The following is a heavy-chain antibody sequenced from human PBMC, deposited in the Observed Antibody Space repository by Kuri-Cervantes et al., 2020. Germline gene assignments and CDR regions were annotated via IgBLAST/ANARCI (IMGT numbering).Heavy chain of an antibody. Sequence: GGSMRLSCAASGFSFSSYAMSWVRQAPGKGREWVSAISGSGGSTYYADSVKGRFTISRDNSKNTLYLQMNSLRAEETAVYYCARRGWLQFHIDYWGQGTLVTVSS. D-gene: IGHD5-24*01. J-gene: IGHJ4*02. CDR2: ISGSGGST. CDR1: GFSFSSYA. CDR3: ARRGWLQFHIDY. V-gene: IGHV3-23*01.